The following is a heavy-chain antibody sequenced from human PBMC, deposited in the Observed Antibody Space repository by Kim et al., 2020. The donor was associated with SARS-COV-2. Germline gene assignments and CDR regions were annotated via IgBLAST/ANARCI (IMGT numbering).Heavy chain of an antibody. J-gene: IGHJ6*02. Sequence: SVKVSCKASGGTFSSYAISWVRQAPGQGLEWMGGIIPIFGTANYAQKFQGRVTITADESTSTAYMELSSLRSEETAVYYCARDPQEDYGGKYYYYGMDVWGQGTTVTVSS. D-gene: IGHD4-17*01. CDR3: ARDPQEDYGGKYYYYGMDV. CDR2: IIPIFGTA. CDR1: GGTFSSYA. V-gene: IGHV1-69*13.